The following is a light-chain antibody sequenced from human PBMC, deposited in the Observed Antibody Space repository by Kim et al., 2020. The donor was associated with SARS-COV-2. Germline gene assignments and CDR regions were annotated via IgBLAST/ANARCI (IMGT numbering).Light chain of an antibody. V-gene: IGKV1-6*01. CDR2: AAS. CDR3: LQDYNSPWT. Sequence: ASVGARLTITCRASQGIRNDLSWYQQKPGKAPKLLIYAASSLQGGVPSRFSGSGSGTDFTLTIYSLQPEDSATYYCLQDYNSPWTFGQGTKVDIK. CDR1: QGIRND. J-gene: IGKJ1*01.